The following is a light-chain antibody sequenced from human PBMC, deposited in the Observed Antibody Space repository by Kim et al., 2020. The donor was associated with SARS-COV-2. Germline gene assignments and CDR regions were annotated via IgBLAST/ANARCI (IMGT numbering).Light chain of an antibody. CDR3: HQYNSYPRT. V-gene: IGKV1D-16*02. J-gene: IGKJ1*01. Sequence: DIQMTQSPSSLSASVGDRVTITCRARQGISSWLAWYQLKQEKAPKSLIYAASSLQTGVPSRFSGSGSGTDFTLTIRSLQPEDSAAYYCHQYNSYPRTFGQGTKVDIK. CDR2: AAS. CDR1: QGISSW.